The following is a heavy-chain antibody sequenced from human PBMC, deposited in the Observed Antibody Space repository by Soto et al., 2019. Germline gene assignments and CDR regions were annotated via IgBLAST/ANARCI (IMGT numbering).Heavy chain of an antibody. D-gene: IGHD6-19*01. CDR1: GGSISSYY. J-gene: IGHJ4*02. CDR2: IYYSGST. V-gene: IGHV4-59*01. CDR3: ARKAVAGYFDY. Sequence: TSETLSLTCTVSGGSISSYYWSWIRQPPGKGLEWIGYIYYSGSTNYNPSLKSRVTISVDTSKNQFSLKLSSVTAADTAVYYCARKAVAGYFDYWGQGTLVTVSS.